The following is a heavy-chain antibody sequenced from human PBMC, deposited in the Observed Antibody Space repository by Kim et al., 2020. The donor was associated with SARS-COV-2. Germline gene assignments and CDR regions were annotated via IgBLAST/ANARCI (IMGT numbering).Heavy chain of an antibody. V-gene: IGHV3-7*04. D-gene: IGHD4-17*01. J-gene: IGHJ4*02. Sequence: VDSVKGRFTISRDNAKNSLYLQMNSLRAEDTAVYYCARLTTVTGDNYFDYWGQGTLVTVSS. CDR3: ARLTTVTGDNYFDY.